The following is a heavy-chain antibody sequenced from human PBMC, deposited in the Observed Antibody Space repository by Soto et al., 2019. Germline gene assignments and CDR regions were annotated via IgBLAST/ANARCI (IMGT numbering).Heavy chain of an antibody. CDR1: GGSISSGGYY. CDR3: AKSWSYDNPYYYYGMDD. CDR2: IYHSGST. D-gene: IGHD3-10*01. J-gene: IGHJ6*02. Sequence: QLQLQESGSGLVKPSQTLSLTCAVSGGSISSGGYYWSWIRQPPGKGLEWIGYIYHSGSTYYNPSLKSRVTISVDRSKNQCSLKLSSVTAADTAVYYCAKSWSYDNPYYYYGMDDWGQGTKVTVSS. V-gene: IGHV4-30-2*01.